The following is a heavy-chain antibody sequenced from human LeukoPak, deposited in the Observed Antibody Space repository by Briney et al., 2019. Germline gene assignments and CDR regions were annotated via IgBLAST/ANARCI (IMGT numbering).Heavy chain of an antibody. Sequence: GSLRLSCAASGFTFSSYAMSWIRQPPGKGLEWIGEINHSGSTNYNPSLKSRVTISVDTSKNQFSLKLSSVTAADTAVYYCARGRGLYYDSSGYYPRDAFDIWGQGTMVTVSS. D-gene: IGHD3-22*01. J-gene: IGHJ3*02. V-gene: IGHV4-34*01. CDR2: INHSGST. CDR3: ARGRGLYYDSSGYYPRDAFDI. CDR1: GFTFSSYA.